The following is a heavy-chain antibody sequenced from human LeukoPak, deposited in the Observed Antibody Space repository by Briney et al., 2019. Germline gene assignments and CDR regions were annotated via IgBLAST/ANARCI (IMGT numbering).Heavy chain of an antibody. V-gene: IGHV1-2*02. CDR3: ARDGYVVVPAAIRPGAPYYYYGMDV. D-gene: IGHD2-2*01. CDR1: GYTFTGYY. J-gene: IGHJ6*02. CDR2: INPNSGGT. Sequence: ASVKVSCKASGYTFTGYYMHWVRQAPGQGLEWMGWINPNSGGTNYAQKFQGRVTMTRDTSIGTAYMELSRLRSDDTAVYYCARDGYVVVPAAIRPGAPYYYYGMDVWGQGTTVTVSS.